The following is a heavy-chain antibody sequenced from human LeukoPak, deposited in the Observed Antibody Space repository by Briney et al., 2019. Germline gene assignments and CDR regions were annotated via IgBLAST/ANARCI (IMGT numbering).Heavy chain of an antibody. J-gene: IGHJ6*03. D-gene: IGHD3-22*01. CDR1: GFTFSDYY. V-gene: IGHV3-11*01. CDR3: ARGVQKSMIVVSYYYMDV. Sequence: GGSLRLSCAASGFTFSDYYMSWIRQAPGKGLEWVSYISSSGSTIYYADSVKGRFTISRDNAKNSLYLQMNSLRAEDTAVYYCARGVQKSMIVVSYYYMDVWGEGTTVTVSS. CDR2: ISSSGSTI.